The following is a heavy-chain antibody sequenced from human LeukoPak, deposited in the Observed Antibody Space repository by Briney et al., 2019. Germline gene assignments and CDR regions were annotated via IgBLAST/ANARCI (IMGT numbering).Heavy chain of an antibody. CDR2: IIPIFGTA. D-gene: IGHD4-17*01. J-gene: IGHJ4*02. CDR1: GGTFSSYA. CDR3: ARDSDYGDYVIDY. V-gene: IGHV1-69*13. Sequence: SVKVSCKASGGTFSSYAISWVRQAPGQGLEWMGGIIPIFGTADYAQKFQGRVTITADESTSTAYMELSSLRSEDTAVYYCARDSDYGDYVIDYWGQGTLVTVSS.